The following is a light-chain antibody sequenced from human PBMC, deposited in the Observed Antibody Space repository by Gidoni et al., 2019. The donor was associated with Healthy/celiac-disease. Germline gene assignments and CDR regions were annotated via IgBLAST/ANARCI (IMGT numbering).Light chain of an antibody. CDR2: KAS. CDR3: QQYNSYSYT. J-gene: IGKJ2*01. CDR1: QSISSW. Sequence: DIQLTQYPSTLSASVGDRVTIICRDSQSISSWLAWYQQKPGKAPKLLIDKASSLESGVPSRFSGSGSGTEFTLTISSLQPDDFATYYCQQYNSYSYTFGQGTKLEIK. V-gene: IGKV1-5*03.